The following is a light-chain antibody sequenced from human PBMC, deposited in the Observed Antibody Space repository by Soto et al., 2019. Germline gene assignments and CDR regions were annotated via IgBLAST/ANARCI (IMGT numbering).Light chain of an antibody. V-gene: IGKV1-12*01. J-gene: IGKJ3*01. CDR3: QQANSFPRT. CDR2: DAS. CDR1: QNIRSR. Sequence: DFQMTQSPSTLSASVGDRVTITCRASQNIRSRLAWFQQKPGKAPKLLIYDASSLESGVPQRFSGSGSGTEFTLTINNLQPEDFATYYCQQANSFPRTFGPGTKVDIK.